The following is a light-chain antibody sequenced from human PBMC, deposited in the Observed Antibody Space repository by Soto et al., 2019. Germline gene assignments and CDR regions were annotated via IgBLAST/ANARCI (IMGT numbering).Light chain of an antibody. CDR2: AAS. Sequence: EIVLTQSPGTLSLSPGERATLSCRASQSVSNNYLAWYQQKPGQAPRLLIYAASSRASDIPDRFSGSGSGTDFTLTINRLEPGDFAVYYYQQYVSSPFTFGPGTKVDIK. CDR3: QQYVSSPFT. CDR1: QSVSNNY. V-gene: IGKV3-20*01. J-gene: IGKJ3*01.